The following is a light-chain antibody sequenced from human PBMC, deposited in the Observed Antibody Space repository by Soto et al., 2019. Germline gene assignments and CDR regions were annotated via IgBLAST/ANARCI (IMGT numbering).Light chain of an antibody. V-gene: IGKV3-15*01. CDR1: QSVSSN. CDR3: QQYNNCPPWPS. Sequence: EIVMPQSPATLSVSPGERATLSCRASQSVSSNLAWYQQKPGQAPRLLIYGASTRATGIPARFSGSGSGTEFTLAISSLQSEEFAVYYCQQYNNCPPWPSFGGGTKVEIK. J-gene: IGKJ4*01. CDR2: GAS.